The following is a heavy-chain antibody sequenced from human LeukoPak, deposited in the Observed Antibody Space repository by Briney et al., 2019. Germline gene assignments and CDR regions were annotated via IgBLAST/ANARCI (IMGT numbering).Heavy chain of an antibody. CDR1: EFTFSSYV. CDR2: ISGSGGSK. CDR3: AKGLDYGGNPYYNYYMDV. D-gene: IGHD4-23*01. J-gene: IGHJ6*03. V-gene: IGHV3-23*01. Sequence: PGGSLRLSCAASEFTFSSYVMSWVRQAPGKGLEWVSLISGSGGSKYYADSAKGRFTISRDNSKNILFLQMNSLRAADTAVYYCAKGLDYGGNPYYNYYMDVWGKGTTVIVSS.